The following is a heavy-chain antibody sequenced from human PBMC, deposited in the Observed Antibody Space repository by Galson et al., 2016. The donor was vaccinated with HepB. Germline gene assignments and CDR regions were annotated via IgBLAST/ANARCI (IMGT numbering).Heavy chain of an antibody. J-gene: IGHJ5*02. D-gene: IGHD1-26*01. CDR1: SSGGYY. CDR3: ARDIRRGGTSRHSCFDP. CDR2: IYNSGRT. Sequence: SSGGYYWSWIRQHPGNGLEWIGYIYNSGRTYYNPSLKRRVTISVDTSKNQFSLKLNSVTAADTAVYYCARDIRRGGTSRHSCFDPWGQGTLVTVSS. V-gene: IGHV4-31*02.